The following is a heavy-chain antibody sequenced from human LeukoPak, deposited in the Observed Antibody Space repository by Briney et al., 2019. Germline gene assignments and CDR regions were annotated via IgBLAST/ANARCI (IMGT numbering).Heavy chain of an antibody. V-gene: IGHV3-33*01. CDR2: IWYDGTKK. CDR1: GFNFENYG. CDR3: AREDSSGYYHDALDL. D-gene: IGHD3-22*01. J-gene: IGHJ3*01. Sequence: PGGSLRLSCAASGFNFENYGMHWVRQAPGKGLEWVAVIWYDGTKKNYGDSVKGRFTISRDNSKNMVSLQMNSLRAEDMAVYYCAREDSSGYYHDALDLWGQGTMVTVSS.